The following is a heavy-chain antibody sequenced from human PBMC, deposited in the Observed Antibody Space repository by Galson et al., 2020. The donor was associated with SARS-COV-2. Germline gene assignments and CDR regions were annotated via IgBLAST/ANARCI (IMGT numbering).Heavy chain of an antibody. Sequence: TGGSLRLSCVASGFTFSSYGMHWVRQAPGKGLEWVAVIWYDGSNKYYADSVKGRFTISRDNSKNTLYLQMNSLRAEDTAVYYCAREDYYGSGSYGVLDIWGQGTMVTVSS. CDR1: GFTFSSYG. D-gene: IGHD3-10*01. CDR3: AREDYYGSGSYGVLDI. CDR2: IWYDGSNK. J-gene: IGHJ3*02. V-gene: IGHV3-33*01.